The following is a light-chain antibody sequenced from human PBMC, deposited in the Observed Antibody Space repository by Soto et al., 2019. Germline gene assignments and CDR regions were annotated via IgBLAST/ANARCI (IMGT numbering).Light chain of an antibody. CDR2: GSS. V-gene: IGKV3-20*01. CDR3: QQYGSSGT. CDR1: QSVSNNY. J-gene: IGKJ1*01. Sequence: TQPPSTLSLSLGERATLSCRASQSVSNNYFAWYQQKPGQAPRLLIYGSSNRATGIPDRFSGSGSGTDFTLTISRLEPEDFAVYYCQQYGSSGTFGQGTKVDIK.